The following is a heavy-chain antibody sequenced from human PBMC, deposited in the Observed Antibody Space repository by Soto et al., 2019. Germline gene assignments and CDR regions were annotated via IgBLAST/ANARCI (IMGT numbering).Heavy chain of an antibody. CDR1: GFTFSNAW. J-gene: IGHJ2*01. Sequence: EVQLVESGGVLVKPGGSLRLSCAASGFTFSNAWMSWVRQAPGKGLEWVGRIKSKTDGGTTDYAAPVKGRFTISRDDSKNTLYLQMNSLEIEATAVYYCADGDRNYWYLDLWGRGTLVTVSS. CDR2: IKSKTDGGTT. CDR3: ADGDRNYWYLDL. D-gene: IGHD4-17*01. V-gene: IGHV3-15*01.